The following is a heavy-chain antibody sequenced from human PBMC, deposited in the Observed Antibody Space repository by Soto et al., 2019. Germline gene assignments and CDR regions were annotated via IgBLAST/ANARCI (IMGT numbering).Heavy chain of an antibody. CDR2: IWYDGSNK. Sequence: GGSLRLSFAASGFTFSSYGMHWVRQAPGKGLEWVAVIWYDGSNKYYADSVKGRFTISRDNSKNTLYLQMNSLRAEDTAVYYCARGGRIVLMLYDYYSGMDVWGQGTTATV. D-gene: IGHD2-8*01. CDR3: ARGGRIVLMLYDYYSGMDV. CDR1: GFTFSSYG. J-gene: IGHJ6*02. V-gene: IGHV3-33*01.